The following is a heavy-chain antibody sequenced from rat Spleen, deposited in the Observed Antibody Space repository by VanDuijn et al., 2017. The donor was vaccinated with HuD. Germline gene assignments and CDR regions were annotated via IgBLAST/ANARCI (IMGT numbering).Heavy chain of an antibody. J-gene: IGHJ2*01. Sequence: EVQLVESGGDLVQPGRSLKLTCAASGFTFSHYGMAWVRQAPTKGLEWVATISYDGTAAYYRDSVKGRFTLSRDNAKSTLYLQMDSLMSEDTATYYCARGGFFRYWGQGVMVTVSS. V-gene: IGHV5-29*01. CDR1: GFTFSHYG. CDR3: ARGGFFRY. CDR2: ISYDGTAA. D-gene: IGHD1-6*01.